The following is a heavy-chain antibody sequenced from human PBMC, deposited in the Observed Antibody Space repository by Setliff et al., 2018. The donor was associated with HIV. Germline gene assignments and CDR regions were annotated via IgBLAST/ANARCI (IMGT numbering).Heavy chain of an antibody. CDR3: ARDRRRMSDDSTLLYMDV. V-gene: IGHV1-69*13. Sequence: SVKVSCKASGGSFSSYAITWVRQAPGQGLEWMGGIIPIIGTPNYAQKFQGRVTITADESTSTAYMELSSLGYEDTTVYYCARDRRRMSDDSTLLYMDVWGKGTKVTVSS. D-gene: IGHD1-26*01. CDR1: GGSFSSYA. J-gene: IGHJ6*03. CDR2: IIPIIGTP.